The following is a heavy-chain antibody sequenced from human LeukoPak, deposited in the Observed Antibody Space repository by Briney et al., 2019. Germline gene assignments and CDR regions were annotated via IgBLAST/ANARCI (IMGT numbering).Heavy chain of an antibody. V-gene: IGHV5-51*01. CDR2: IYPGDSDA. CDR1: GYSFDTYG. Sequence: GESLKISCQGSGYSFDTYGIGWVRQKPGKGLEWMGLIYPGDSDARYSPSFEGHVTISADTSISTAYLEWSSLKASDTAMYYCARRGSGYVVAFDTWGQGTMVTVSS. CDR3: ARRGSGYVVAFDT. J-gene: IGHJ3*02. D-gene: IGHD3-9*01.